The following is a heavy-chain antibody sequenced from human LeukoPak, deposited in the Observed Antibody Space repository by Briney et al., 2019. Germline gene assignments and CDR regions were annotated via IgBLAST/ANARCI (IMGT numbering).Heavy chain of an antibody. Sequence: PGGSLRLSCAASGFTFRSYAMSCVREAPGKGLERVSAISGSGGSTYYADSVKGGFTISRDNSKNTLYLQMNSLRAEDTAVYYCAKDLGQYSGSYYNYWGQGTLVTVSS. CDR2: ISGSGGST. V-gene: IGHV3-23*01. J-gene: IGHJ4*02. D-gene: IGHD1-26*01. CDR3: AKDLGQYSGSYYNY. CDR1: GFTFRSYA.